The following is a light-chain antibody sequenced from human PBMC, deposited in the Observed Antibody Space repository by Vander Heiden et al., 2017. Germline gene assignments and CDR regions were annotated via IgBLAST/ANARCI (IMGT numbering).Light chain of an antibody. Sequence: DIQMTQSPSSLSASVGDRVTITCRASQSISSYLNWYQQKPGKAPKLLIYAASSLQGGVPSRFSGSGSGTDFTLTISSLQPEDFATYYCQQSYSTVRTFGQGTKVEIK. CDR1: QSISSY. V-gene: IGKV1-39*01. CDR3: QQSYSTVRT. J-gene: IGKJ1*01. CDR2: AAS.